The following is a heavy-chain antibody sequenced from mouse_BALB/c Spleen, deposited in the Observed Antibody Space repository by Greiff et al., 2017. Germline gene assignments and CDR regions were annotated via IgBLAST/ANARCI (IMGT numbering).Heavy chain of an antibody. Sequence: QVQLKESAAELARPGASVKMSCKASGYTFTSYTMHWVKQRPGQGLEWIGYINPSSGYTEYNQKFKDKTTLTADKSSSTAYMQLSSLTSEDSAVYYCARRGMRNDAMDYWGQGTSVTVSS. CDR1: GYTFTSYT. CDR2: INPSSGYT. V-gene: IGHV1-4*02. J-gene: IGHJ4*01. CDR3: ARRGMRNDAMDY.